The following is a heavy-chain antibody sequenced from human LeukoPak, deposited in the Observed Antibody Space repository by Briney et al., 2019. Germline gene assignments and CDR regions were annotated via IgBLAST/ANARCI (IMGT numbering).Heavy chain of an antibody. J-gene: IGHJ3*02. V-gene: IGHV3-23*01. CDR1: GFTFSSYW. Sequence: GGSLRLSCAASGFTFSSYWMSWVRQAPGKGLEWVSAISGSGGSTYYADSVKGRFTISRDNSKNTLYLQMNSLSREDTAVYYCARRGGSSGWGAFDIWGQGTMVTVSS. D-gene: IGHD6-19*01. CDR2: ISGSGGST. CDR3: ARRGGSSGWGAFDI.